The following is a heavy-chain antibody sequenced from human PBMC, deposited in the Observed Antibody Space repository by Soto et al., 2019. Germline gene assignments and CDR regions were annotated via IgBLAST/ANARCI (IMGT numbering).Heavy chain of an antibody. Sequence: QVQLQESGPGLVNPSQTLSLTCAISGDSVSSNSAAWNWIRLSPSRGLEWLARTYYRSRWYNDYSVSVRSRITVNPDTSKNQFSLQLTSVTPEDTAVYYCAGTTSHQWYYMDVWGKGTTVTVSS. J-gene: IGHJ6*03. CDR1: GDSVSSNSAA. CDR2: TYYRSRWYN. V-gene: IGHV6-1*01. D-gene: IGHD1-7*01. CDR3: AGTTSHQWYYMDV.